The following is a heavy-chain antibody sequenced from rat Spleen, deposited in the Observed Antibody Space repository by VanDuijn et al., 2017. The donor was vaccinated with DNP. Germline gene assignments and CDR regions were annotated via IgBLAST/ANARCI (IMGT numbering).Heavy chain of an antibody. Sequence: EVRLVESGGGLVEPGRSLKLSCVASGFTFVNYGMHWIRQAPKKGLEWVATIIYDGSRTYYRNSVKGRFTISRDNAKSTLYLQMDSLRSEDTATYYCTTFEGRDAWGQGTSVTVSS. D-gene: IGHD1-11*01. J-gene: IGHJ4*01. CDR2: IIYDGSRT. CDR3: TTFEGRDA. V-gene: IGHV5-19*01. CDR1: GFTFVNYG.